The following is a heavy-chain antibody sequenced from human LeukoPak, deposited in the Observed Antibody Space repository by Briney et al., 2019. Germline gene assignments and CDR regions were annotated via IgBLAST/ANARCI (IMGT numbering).Heavy chain of an antibody. CDR3: ARRKVDIVATITRVSYYYYMDV. D-gene: IGHD5-12*01. CDR2: IYYSGST. J-gene: IGHJ6*03. V-gene: IGHV4-39*01. Sequence: SETLSLTCTVSGGSISSSSYYWGWIRQPPGKGLEWIGSIYYSGSTYYNPSLKSRVTISVDTSKNQFSLKLSSVTAADTAVYYCARRKVDIVATITRVSYYYYMDVWGKGTTVTVSS. CDR1: GGSISSSSYY.